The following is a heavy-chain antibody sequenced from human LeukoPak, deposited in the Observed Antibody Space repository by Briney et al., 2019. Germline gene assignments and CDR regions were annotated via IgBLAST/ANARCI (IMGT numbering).Heavy chain of an antibody. V-gene: IGHV3-33*01. CDR1: GFTFSSYG. Sequence: GGSLRLSCAASGFTFSSYGMHWVRQAPGKGLEWVAVIWYDGSNKYYADSVKGRFTISRDNSKNTLHLQMNSLRAEDTAVYYCARDFRVATSDAFDIWGQGTMVTVSS. D-gene: IGHD5-12*01. J-gene: IGHJ3*02. CDR3: ARDFRVATSDAFDI. CDR2: IWYDGSNK.